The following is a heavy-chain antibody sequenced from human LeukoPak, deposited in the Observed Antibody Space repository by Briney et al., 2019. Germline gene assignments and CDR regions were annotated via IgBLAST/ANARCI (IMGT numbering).Heavy chain of an antibody. D-gene: IGHD3-10*01. J-gene: IGHJ4*02. Sequence: GASVKVSCKASGYTFTGYYMHWVRQAPGQGLEWMGWINPNSGGTNYAQKFQDRVTMTRDTSISTAYMELSRLRSDDTAVYYCARVVGGNYYGSETDDYWGQGTLVTVSS. CDR3: ARVVGGNYYGSETDDY. CDR2: INPNSGGT. V-gene: IGHV1-2*02. CDR1: GYTFTGYY.